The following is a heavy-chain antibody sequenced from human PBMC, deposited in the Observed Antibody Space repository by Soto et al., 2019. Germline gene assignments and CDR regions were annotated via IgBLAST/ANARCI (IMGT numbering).Heavy chain of an antibody. Sequence: GASVKVSCKDSGGTFSSYAISWLRQAHGQGLEWMGGIIPIFGTAKYAQKFQGRLTIXGAESTSTAYMELSRLRAEDTALYYCARKLGYSSSTSCLYGSGSNVLAYWSQGTLVTAPS. CDR1: GGTFSSYA. CDR3: ARKLGYSSSTSCLYGSGSNVLAY. J-gene: IGHJ4*02. V-gene: IGHV1-69*13. D-gene: IGHD2-2*01. CDR2: IIPIFGTA.